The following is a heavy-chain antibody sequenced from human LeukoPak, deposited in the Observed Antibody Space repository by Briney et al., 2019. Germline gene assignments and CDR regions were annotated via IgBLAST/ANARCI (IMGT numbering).Heavy chain of an antibody. CDR3: AKGGMVRGVTKYGMDV. CDR2: ISGDGGNT. V-gene: IGHV3-43*02. CDR1: GYTFGDHG. J-gene: IGHJ6*02. D-gene: IGHD3-10*01. Sequence: AGGSLRLSCAGSGYTFGDHGMNWVRQAPGKGLEWVSLISGDGGNTYYADSVKGRVTISRDNSKNSLYLQMNSLRTEDTALYYCAKGGMVRGVTKYGMDVWGQGTTVTVSS.